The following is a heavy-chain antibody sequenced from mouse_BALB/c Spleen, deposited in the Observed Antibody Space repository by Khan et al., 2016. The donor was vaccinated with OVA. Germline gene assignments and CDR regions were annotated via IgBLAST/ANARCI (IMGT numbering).Heavy chain of an antibody. CDR2: ISTYYGDA. J-gene: IGHJ3*01. Sequence: VQLQESGAELVRPGVSVKISCKGSGYTFTDFAMHWVKQSHAKSLEWIGVISTYYGDASYNQKFKGKATVTVDKSSSTAYMELARLTSVASAITSGPRWNSNSRFAYWGPGTLVTVSA. CDR3: PRWNSNSRFAY. D-gene: IGHD2-5*01. CDR1: GYTFTDFA. V-gene: IGHV1S137*01.